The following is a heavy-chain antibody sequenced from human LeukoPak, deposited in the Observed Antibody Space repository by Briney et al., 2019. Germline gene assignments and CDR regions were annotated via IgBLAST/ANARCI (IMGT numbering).Heavy chain of an antibody. CDR1: GGSISSYY. J-gene: IGHJ3*01. V-gene: IGHV4-59*08. CDR2: IYYSGST. Sequence: SETLSLTCTVSGGSISSYYWSWIRQPPGRGLEWIGFIYYSGSTNYNPSLKSRVTISVDTSKNQFSLKLSSVTAADMAVYYCARPSLDYGGIDAFDFWGQGTLVTVSS. D-gene: IGHD4-23*01. CDR3: ARPSLDYGGIDAFDF.